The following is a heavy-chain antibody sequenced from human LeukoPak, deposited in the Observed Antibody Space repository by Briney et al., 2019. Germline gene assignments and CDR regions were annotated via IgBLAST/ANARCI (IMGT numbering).Heavy chain of an antibody. D-gene: IGHD3-22*01. J-gene: IGHJ4*02. CDR1: GFTFSSYS. V-gene: IGHV3-48*04. Sequence: GGSLRLSCAASGFTFSSYSMNWVRQAPGKGLEWVSYISSRSSTIFYADSVKGRFTISTDNAKNSLYLQMNSLRAEDTAVYYCAREVTQYYYDSSGDYWGQGTLVTVSS. CDR3: AREVTQYYYDSSGDY. CDR2: ISSRSSTI.